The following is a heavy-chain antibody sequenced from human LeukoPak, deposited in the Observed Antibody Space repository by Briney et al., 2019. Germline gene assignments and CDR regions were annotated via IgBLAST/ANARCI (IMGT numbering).Heavy chain of an antibody. D-gene: IGHD2-8*01. V-gene: IGHV4-31*03. Sequence: SETLSLTCTGSGGSISSGGYYWNWIRQHPGNGLEWIGYIYNSGSTYYNPSLKSRCTISVDTSKNQLSLRLSSVTAADTAVYYCARGFCTNGVCSSDYFDYWGQGALVTVSS. CDR1: GGSISSGGYY. CDR3: ARGFCTNGVCSSDYFDY. J-gene: IGHJ4*02. CDR2: IYNSGST.